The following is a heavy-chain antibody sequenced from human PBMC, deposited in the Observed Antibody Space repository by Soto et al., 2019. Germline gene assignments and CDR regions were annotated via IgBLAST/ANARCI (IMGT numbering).Heavy chain of an antibody. J-gene: IGHJ5*02. CDR3: AKVQSIAVAGTLWFDP. V-gene: IGHV3-23*01. CDR1: GFTFSSYA. Sequence: EVQLLESGGGLVQPGGSLRLSCAASGFTFSSYAMSWVRQAPGKGLEWVSAMSGSGGSTYYADSVKGRFTISRDNSKNTLYLQMNSLRAEDTAVYYCAKVQSIAVAGTLWFDPWGQGTLVTVSS. D-gene: IGHD6-19*01. CDR2: MSGSGGST.